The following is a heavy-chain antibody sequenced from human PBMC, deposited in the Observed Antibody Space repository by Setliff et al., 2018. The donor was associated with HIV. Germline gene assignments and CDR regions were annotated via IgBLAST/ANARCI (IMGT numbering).Heavy chain of an antibody. D-gene: IGHD1-20*01. CDR2: INPNSGGT. Sequence: WASVKVSCKASGYTFTGYYMHWVRQAPGQGLEWMGWINPNSGGTNYAQKFQGRVTMTRDTSISTAYMELSRLRSDDTAVYYCARVRGSISWFDPWGQGTLVTVSS. J-gene: IGHJ5*02. CDR3: ARVRGSISWFDP. V-gene: IGHV1-2*02. CDR1: GYTFTGYY.